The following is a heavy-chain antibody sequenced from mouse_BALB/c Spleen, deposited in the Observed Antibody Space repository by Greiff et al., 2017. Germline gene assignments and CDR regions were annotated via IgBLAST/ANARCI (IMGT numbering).Heavy chain of an antibody. V-gene: IGHV5-9-4*01. D-gene: IGHD2-2*01. CDR1: GFTFSSYA. Sequence: DVKLVESGGGLVKPGGSLKLSCAASGFTFSSYAMSWVRQSPEKRLEWVAEISSGGSYTYYPDTVTGRFTISRDNAKNTLYLEMSSLRSEDTAMYYCARDGSDYYAMDYWGQGTSVTVSS. CDR3: ARDGSDYYAMDY. J-gene: IGHJ4*01. CDR2: ISSGGSYT.